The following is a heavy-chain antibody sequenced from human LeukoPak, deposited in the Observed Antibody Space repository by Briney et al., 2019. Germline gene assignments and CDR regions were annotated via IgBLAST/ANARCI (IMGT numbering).Heavy chain of an antibody. Sequence: GRSLRLSCAASGFTFSSYAMHWVRQAPGKGREWVAAISYDGSNKYYADSVKGRFTISRDNSKNTLYLQMNSLRAEDTAVYYCARISSGWYFNYYYGMDVWGQGTTVTVSS. J-gene: IGHJ6*02. CDR3: ARISSGWYFNYYYGMDV. CDR2: ISYDGSNK. CDR1: GFTFSSYA. D-gene: IGHD6-19*01. V-gene: IGHV3-30*04.